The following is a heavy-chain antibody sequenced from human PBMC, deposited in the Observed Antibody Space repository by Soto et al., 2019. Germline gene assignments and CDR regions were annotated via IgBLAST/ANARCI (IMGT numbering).Heavy chain of an antibody. J-gene: IGHJ4*02. V-gene: IGHV4-59*01. CDR1: GTSISSYY. Sequence: VQLQASGPGLVKPSETLSLTCTVSGTSISSYYWSWIRQPPGKGLEWIANIHYSGTTNYNPSLARRVTLSVDTSKNQFSLKMTSVTAADRAMYFCARYNSYAIDYWGRGTLVTVSS. D-gene: IGHD2-8*01. CDR2: IHYSGTT. CDR3: ARYNSYAIDY.